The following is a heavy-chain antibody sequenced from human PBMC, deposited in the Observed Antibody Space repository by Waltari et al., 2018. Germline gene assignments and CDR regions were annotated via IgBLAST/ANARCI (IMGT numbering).Heavy chain of an antibody. D-gene: IGHD6-25*01. CDR1: GYTFRNHI. CDR2: ISYDGFSK. V-gene: IGHV3-30-3*01. Sequence: PLVESGGGVVQPGRSLRLSCAAPGYTFRNHIIPWVRRTPGKGLEWVAAISYDGFSKYYADSVKGRFTIAADTSKTTVNLQLNSLTNEDTAVYYCAREGGTSGYSGFFDTWGPGTQVTVSS. CDR3: AREGGTSGYSGFFDT. J-gene: IGHJ4*02.